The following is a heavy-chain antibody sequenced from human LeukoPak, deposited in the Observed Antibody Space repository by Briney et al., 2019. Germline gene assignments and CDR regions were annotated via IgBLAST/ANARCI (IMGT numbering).Heavy chain of an antibody. Sequence: PGGSLRLSCAASGFTFSSYSMNWVRQAPGKGLEWVSSISSSSSYIYYADSVKGRFTISRDNAKNSLYLQMNSLRTEDTAVYYCAKALSSSYYDSSGSYSAFDIWGQGTMVTVSS. J-gene: IGHJ3*02. CDR2: ISSSSSYI. D-gene: IGHD3-22*01. CDR1: GFTFSSYS. CDR3: AKALSSSYYDSSGSYSAFDI. V-gene: IGHV3-21*01.